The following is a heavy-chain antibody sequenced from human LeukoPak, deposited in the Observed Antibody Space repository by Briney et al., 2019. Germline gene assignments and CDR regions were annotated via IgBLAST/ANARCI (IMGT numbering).Heavy chain of an antibody. J-gene: IGHJ3*01. CDR3: AREVAGYGTSWFHAFDV. Sequence: GGSLRLSCAASGFACSSYAMNWVRQAPGQGLEWVAYISSSRGNAIHYGYSVRGRFTISRDDAKNSLILQMHSLGAEDTAMYYCAREVAGYGTSWFHAFDVWGQGTMVTVSS. CDR2: ISSSRGNAI. CDR1: GFACSSYA. D-gene: IGHD6-13*01. V-gene: IGHV3-48*04.